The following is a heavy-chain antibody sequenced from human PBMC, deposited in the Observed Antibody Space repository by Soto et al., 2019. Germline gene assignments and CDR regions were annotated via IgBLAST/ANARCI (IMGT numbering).Heavy chain of an antibody. D-gene: IGHD2-2*01. CDR3: AKGPAIVLVPAAMNSYYGMDV. V-gene: IGHV3-30*18. CDR2: ISYDGSNK. Sequence: QVQLVESGGGVVQPGRSLRLSCAASGFTFSSYGMHWVRQAPGKGLEWVAVISYDGSNKYYGDSVKGRFTISRDNSKNTLYLQMNSLRAEDTAVYYCAKGPAIVLVPAAMNSYYGMDVWGQGTTVTVSS. CDR1: GFTFSSYG. J-gene: IGHJ6*02.